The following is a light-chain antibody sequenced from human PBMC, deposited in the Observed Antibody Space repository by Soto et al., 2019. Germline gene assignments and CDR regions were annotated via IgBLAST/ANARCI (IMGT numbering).Light chain of an antibody. V-gene: IGKV3-15*01. CDR1: QSVNLN. CDR3: HQYNSWSRGT. J-gene: IGKJ3*01. Sequence: EIMMTQSPGTLSVSPGEGATLSCTASQSVNLNLAWYQQKPGQPPRLLLYGASTRATGIPVRFRGSGSGTEFSIPISSLSSEESAVYYCHQYNSWSRGTFGPGTKVEIK. CDR2: GAS.